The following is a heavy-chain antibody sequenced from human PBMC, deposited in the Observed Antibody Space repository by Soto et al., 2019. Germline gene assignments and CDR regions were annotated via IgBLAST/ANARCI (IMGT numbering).Heavy chain of an antibody. CDR3: ARYFLNPDTQGLGYFDY. CDR2: INAGNGNT. V-gene: IGHV1-3*01. J-gene: IGHJ4*02. CDR1: GYTFTSYA. D-gene: IGHD3-3*01. Sequence: ASVKVSCKASGYTFTSYAMHWVRQAPGQRLEWMGWINAGNGNTKYSQKFQGRVTITRDTSASTAYMELSSLRSEDTAVYYCARYFLNPDTQGLGYFDYWGQGTLVTVSS.